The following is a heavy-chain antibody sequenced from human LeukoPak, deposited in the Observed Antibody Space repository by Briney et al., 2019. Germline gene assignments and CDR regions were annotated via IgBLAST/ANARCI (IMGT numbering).Heavy chain of an antibody. J-gene: IGHJ4*02. Sequence: ASVKVSCKATGYTFTSYYMHWVRPAPGQGLEWMGIIKPSGGSTSYAQKFQGRVTMTRDTSTRTVYMELSSLRSEDTAVYYCAREAYGVPLDYWGQGTLVTVSS. V-gene: IGHV1-46*01. CDR3: AREAYGVPLDY. CDR2: IKPSGGST. CDR1: GYTFTSYY. D-gene: IGHD3-10*01.